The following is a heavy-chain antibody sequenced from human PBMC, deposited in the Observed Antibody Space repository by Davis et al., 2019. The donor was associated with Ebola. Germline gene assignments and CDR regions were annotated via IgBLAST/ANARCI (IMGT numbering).Heavy chain of an antibody. D-gene: IGHD2-8*01. J-gene: IGHJ6*04. Sequence: HTAGSLRLSCAASGFTFSSYWMHWVRQAPGKGLVWVSRINSDGSSTYYADSVKGRFTISRDNSKNTLYLQMNSLRAEDTAVYYCVRGVMFMTYGMDVWGKGTTVTVSS. V-gene: IGHV3-74*01. CDR1: GFTFSSYW. CDR3: VRGVMFMTYGMDV. CDR2: INSDGSST.